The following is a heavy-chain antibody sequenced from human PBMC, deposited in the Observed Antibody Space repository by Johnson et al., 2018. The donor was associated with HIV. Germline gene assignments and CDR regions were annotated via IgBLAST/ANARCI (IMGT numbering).Heavy chain of an antibody. CDR2: IRYDGSNK. Sequence: MQLVESGGGVVRPGRSLRLSCAASGFTFDDYGMTWVRQPPGKGLEWVAFIRYDGSNKYYADSVKGRFTISRDNSKNTLYLQMNSLRAEDTAVYYCAKATTGSDAFDIWGQGTMVTVSS. V-gene: IGHV3-30*02. D-gene: IGHD1-1*01. CDR1: GFTFDDYG. CDR3: AKATTGSDAFDI. J-gene: IGHJ3*02.